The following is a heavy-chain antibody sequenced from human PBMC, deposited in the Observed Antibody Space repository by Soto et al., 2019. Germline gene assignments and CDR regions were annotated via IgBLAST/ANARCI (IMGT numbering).Heavy chain of an antibody. Sequence: QVQLVQSGAEVKKPGASVKVSCKASGYTFTSYDINWVRQATGQRLEWMGWMNPNSGNTGYAQKFQGRVTMTRNTSIRTAYMELSSLISEDTAVYYCARGKVPNWNYLFFYYCGMDVWGQGTTVTVSS. CDR3: ARGKVPNWNYLFFYYCGMDV. V-gene: IGHV1-8*01. CDR1: GYTFTSYD. CDR2: MNPNSGNT. J-gene: IGHJ6*02. D-gene: IGHD1-7*01.